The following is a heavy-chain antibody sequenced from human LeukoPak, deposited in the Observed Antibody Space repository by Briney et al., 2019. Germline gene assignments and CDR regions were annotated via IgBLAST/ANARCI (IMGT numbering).Heavy chain of an antibody. D-gene: IGHD5-18*01. V-gene: IGHV3-23*01. J-gene: IGHJ6*02. CDR1: GFTFSGYA. CDR2: ISGSGGST. CDR3: AKTVDTAMVPYYYYYGMDV. Sequence: GGSLRLSCAASGFTFSGYAMSWVRQAPGKGLEWVSAISGSGGSTYYADSVKGRFTISRDNSKNTLYLQMNSLRAEDTAVYYCAKTVDTAMVPYYYYYGMDVWGQGTTVTVSS.